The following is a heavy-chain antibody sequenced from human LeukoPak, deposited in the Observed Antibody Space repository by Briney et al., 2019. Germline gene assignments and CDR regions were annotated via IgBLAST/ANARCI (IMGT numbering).Heavy chain of an antibody. D-gene: IGHD2-2*01. J-gene: IGHJ4*02. CDR1: GGSFSGYY. CDR2: INHSGST. V-gene: IGHV4-34*01. Sequence: SETLFLTCAVYGGSFSGYYWSWIRQTPGKGLEWIGEINHSGSTNYKPSLKSRVTISVDTSKSQLSLKLSSVTAADTAVYYCARVYCSSTSCHYYFDYWGQGTLVTVSS. CDR3: ARVYCSSTSCHYYFDY.